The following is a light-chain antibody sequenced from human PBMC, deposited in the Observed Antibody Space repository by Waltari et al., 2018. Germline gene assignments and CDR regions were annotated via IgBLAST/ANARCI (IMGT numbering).Light chain of an antibody. CDR2: EVS. Sequence: DIVMTQTPLSLSVTPGQPAVTPGQPASIFCKSSQSLLHRDGKTYLYWYLEKPGQSPQLLIYEVSSRFSGVPDTFSGSGSGTDFTLTISSLQPDDFATYYCQQYNSYSWTFGQGTKVEIK. V-gene: IGKV2-29*02. CDR1: QSLLHRDGKTY. J-gene: IGKJ1*01. CDR3: QQYNSYSWT.